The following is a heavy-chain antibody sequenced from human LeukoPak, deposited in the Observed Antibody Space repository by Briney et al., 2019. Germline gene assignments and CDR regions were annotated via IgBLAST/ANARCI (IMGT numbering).Heavy chain of an antibody. Sequence: ASVKVSCKASGYAFTSYGISWVRQAPGQGLEWMGWISTYNGNTNYAQKLQGRVTLTTDTSTNTAYMELTSLRSDDTAVYYCARDRSFSSPDPFDIWGQGTMVTVSS. CDR2: ISTYNGNT. J-gene: IGHJ3*02. V-gene: IGHV1-18*01. CDR3: ARDRSFSSPDPFDI. D-gene: IGHD6-6*01. CDR1: GYAFTSYG.